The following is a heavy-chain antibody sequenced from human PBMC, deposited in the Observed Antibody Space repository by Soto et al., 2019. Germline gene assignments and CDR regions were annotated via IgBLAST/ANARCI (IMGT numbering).Heavy chain of an antibody. J-gene: IGHJ5*02. CDR3: AKGRYDSRAYLLGP. D-gene: IGHD3-22*01. Sequence: GGSLRLSCAASGFTFSSYGMSWVRQAPGKGLEWVSSISGGGGTTYYADSVKGRFTISRDNSKNTLFLQMNSLRAEDTAVFYCAKGRYDSRAYLLGPWGQGILVTVSS. CDR1: GFTFSSYG. V-gene: IGHV3-23*01. CDR2: ISGGGGTT.